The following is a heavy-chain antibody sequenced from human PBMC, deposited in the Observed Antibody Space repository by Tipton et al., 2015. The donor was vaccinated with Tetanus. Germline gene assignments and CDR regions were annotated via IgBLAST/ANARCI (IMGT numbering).Heavy chain of an antibody. J-gene: IGHJ4*02. V-gene: IGHV4-59*01. CDR2: IFVSGST. CDR3: ARERSGFNVGHLDV. D-gene: IGHD3-3*01. CDR1: GDSMTRYY. Sequence: TLSLTCTVSGDSMTRYYWSWIRQPPGKGLEWISYIFVSGSTNYNPALKSRVTISMDTSKNQISLNLTSVTAADTAVYFCARERSGFNVGHLDVWGPGILVIVSS.